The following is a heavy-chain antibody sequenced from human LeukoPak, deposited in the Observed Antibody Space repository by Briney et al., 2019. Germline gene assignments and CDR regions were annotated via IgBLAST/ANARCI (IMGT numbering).Heavy chain of an antibody. CDR2: IIPIFGTA. CDR1: VGTFSSYA. CDR3: ARPSNHDFWTGNAFDI. Sequence: ASVKVSCKASVGTFSSYAISWVRQAPGQGLERVGGIIPIFGTANNAQKFQGRVTITADESTSTAYMELSSLRSEDTAVYYCARPSNHDFWTGNAFDIWGQGTMVTVSS. J-gene: IGHJ3*02. V-gene: IGHV1-69*13. D-gene: IGHD3-3*01.